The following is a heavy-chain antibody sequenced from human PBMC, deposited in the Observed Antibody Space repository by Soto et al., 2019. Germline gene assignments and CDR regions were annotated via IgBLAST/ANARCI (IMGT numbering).Heavy chain of an antibody. V-gene: IGHV3-30*18. J-gene: IGHJ4*02. CDR2: VSHDGGNT. D-gene: IGHD6-19*01. CDR3: AKGGRQWLVTSDFNY. Sequence: LRLSCAASGFTFSDYAMHWVRQAPGKGLEWVAVVSHDGGNTHYADSVKGRFTISRDSSKNTVSLEMTSLRAEDTAVYYCAKGGRQWLVTSDFNYWGQGALVTVSS. CDR1: GFTFSDYA.